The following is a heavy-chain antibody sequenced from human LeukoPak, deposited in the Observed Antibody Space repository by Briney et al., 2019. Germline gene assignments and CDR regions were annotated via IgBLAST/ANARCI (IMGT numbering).Heavy chain of an antibody. CDR2: INQDGNDK. CDR1: GFTFGYYG. D-gene: IGHD3-22*01. V-gene: IGHV3-7*01. Sequence: GGSLRLSCGASGFTFGYYGMSWVRQAPGKELEWVAAINQDGNDKYYVDSVKGRFTISRDNAKNSLYLQMNSLRAEDTAVYYCARDLTFDSSGYYYVEGYFDYWGQGTLVTVSS. J-gene: IGHJ4*02. CDR3: ARDLTFDSSGYYYVEGYFDY.